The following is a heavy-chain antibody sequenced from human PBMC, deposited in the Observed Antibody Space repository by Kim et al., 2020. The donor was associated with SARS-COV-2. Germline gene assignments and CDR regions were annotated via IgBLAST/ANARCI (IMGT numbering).Heavy chain of an antibody. V-gene: IGHV6-1*01. CDR3: ARERDHGGNSADFDY. J-gene: IGHJ4*02. Sequence: VSVRSRITNNPDTSKNQFSLQLNSVTSEDTAVYYCARERDHGGNSADFDYWGQGTLVTVSS. D-gene: IGHD2-21*02.